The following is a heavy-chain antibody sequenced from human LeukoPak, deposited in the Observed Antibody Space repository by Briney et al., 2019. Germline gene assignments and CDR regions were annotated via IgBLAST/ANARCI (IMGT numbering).Heavy chain of an antibody. CDR2: IYWDDDK. CDR1: GFSLSTSGVG. CDR3: AYRQQLWFGEYPPAPYFDY. D-gene: IGHD3-10*01. Sequence: SGPTLVNPTQTLTLTCTFSGFSLSTSGVGVGWIRQPPGKALEWLALIYWDDDKRYSPSLKSRLTITKDTSKNQVVLTMTNMDPVDTATYYCAYRQQLWFGEYPPAPYFDYWGQGTLVTVPS. V-gene: IGHV2-5*02. J-gene: IGHJ4*02.